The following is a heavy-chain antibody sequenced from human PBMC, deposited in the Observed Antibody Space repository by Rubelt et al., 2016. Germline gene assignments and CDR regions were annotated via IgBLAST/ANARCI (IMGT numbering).Heavy chain of an antibody. Sequence: QVQLVQSGAEVKKPGSSVKVSCKASGGTFSSYAISWVRQAPGQGLEWMGIINPSGGSTSYAQKFQGRVTMTRDTSTSTVYMELSSLRSEATAVYYCARTKTVEMATIPLAYWGQGTLVTVSS. CDR2: INPSGGST. J-gene: IGHJ4*02. CDR1: GGTFSSYA. D-gene: IGHD5-24*01. CDR3: ARTKTVEMATIPLAY. V-gene: IGHV1-46*01.